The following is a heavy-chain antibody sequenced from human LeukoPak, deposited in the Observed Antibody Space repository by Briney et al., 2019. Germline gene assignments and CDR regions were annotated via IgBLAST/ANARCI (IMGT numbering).Heavy chain of an antibody. CDR1: GFTFSSYG. CDR3: ANVDYYDSSGSLDY. J-gene: IGHJ4*02. V-gene: IGHV3-30*02. Sequence: GSLRLSCAASGFTFSSYGMHWVRQAPGKGLEWVAFIRYDGSNKYYADSVKGRFTTSRDNSKNTLYLQMNSLRAEDTAVYYCANVDYYDSSGSLDYWGQGTLVTVSS. D-gene: IGHD3-22*01. CDR2: IRYDGSNK.